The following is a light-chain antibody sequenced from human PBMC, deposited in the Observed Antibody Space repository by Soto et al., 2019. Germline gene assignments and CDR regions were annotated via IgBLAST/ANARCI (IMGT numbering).Light chain of an antibody. CDR2: SNN. V-gene: IGLV1-44*01. CDR3: AAWDDSLNGVV. Sequence: QSVLTQPPSASGTPGQRVTISCSGSSSNIGSNTVNWYQQLPGTAPKLLIYSNNQRPSGVPDRFSGSKSGTSASLAISGLQSEDADDYCCAAWDDSLNGVVFGGGTKLTVL. CDR1: SSNIGSNT. J-gene: IGLJ2*01.